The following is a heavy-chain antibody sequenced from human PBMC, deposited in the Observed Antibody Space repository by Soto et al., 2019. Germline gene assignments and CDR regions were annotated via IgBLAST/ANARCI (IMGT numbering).Heavy chain of an antibody. CDR1: GGSFSGYY. D-gene: IGHD2-15*01. CDR2: INHSGST. CDR3: ARGKGYCSGGSCSNGRAFDI. Sequence: SETLSLTCAVYGGSFSGYYWSWIRQPPGKGLDWIGEINHSGSTNYNPSLKSRVTISVDTSKNQFSLKLSSVTAADTAAYYCARGKGYCSGGSCSNGRAFDIWGQGTMVTVSS. J-gene: IGHJ3*02. V-gene: IGHV4-34*01.